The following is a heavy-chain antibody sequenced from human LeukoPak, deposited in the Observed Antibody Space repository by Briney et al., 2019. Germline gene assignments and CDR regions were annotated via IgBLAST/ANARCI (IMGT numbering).Heavy chain of an antibody. V-gene: IGHV3-30-3*01. J-gene: IGHJ4*02. CDR1: GFTFSSYA. CDR3: ARDHNMVRGVIDY. CDR2: ISYDVSNK. Sequence: GGSLRLSCAASGFTFSSYAMHWVRQAPGQGLEWVAVISYDVSNKYYADSVKGRFTISRDNSKNTLYLQMNSLRAEDTAVHYCARDHNMVRGVIDYWGQGTLVTVPS. D-gene: IGHD3-10*01.